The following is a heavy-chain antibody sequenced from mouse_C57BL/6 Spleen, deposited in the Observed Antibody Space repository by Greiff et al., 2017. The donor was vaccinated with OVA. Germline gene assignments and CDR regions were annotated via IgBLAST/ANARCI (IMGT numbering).Heavy chain of an antibody. CDR3: ARRSYSNYGYFDV. V-gene: IGHV1-52*01. J-gene: IGHJ1*03. CDR1: GYTFTSYW. Sequence: QLQQPGAELVRPGSSVKLSCKASGYTFTSYWMHWVKQRPIQGLEWIGNIDPSDSETHYNQKFKDKATLTVDKSSSTAYMQLSSLTSEDSAVYYCARRSYSNYGYFDVWGTGTTVTVSS. D-gene: IGHD2-5*01. CDR2: IDPSDSET.